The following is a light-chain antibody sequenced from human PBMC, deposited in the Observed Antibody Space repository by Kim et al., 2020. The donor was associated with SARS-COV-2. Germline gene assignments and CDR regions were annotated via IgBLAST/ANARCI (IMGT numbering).Light chain of an antibody. J-gene: IGKJ4*01. CDR3: QQRSNWPLT. CDR2: DAF. CDR1: QSVSSH. V-gene: IGKV3-11*01. Sequence: EIVLTQSPATLSLSPGERATLSCRASQSVSSHLAWYQQKPGQAPRLLIYDAFNRATGIPARFSGSGSGTDFTLTISSLEPEDFAVYYCQQRSNWPLTFGGGTKVDIK.